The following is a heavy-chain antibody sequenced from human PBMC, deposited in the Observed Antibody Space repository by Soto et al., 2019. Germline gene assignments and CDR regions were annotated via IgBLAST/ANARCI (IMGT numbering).Heavy chain of an antibody. CDR2: IIPILGIA. Sequence: QVQLVQSGAEVKKPWSSVKVSCKASGGTFSSYTISWVRQAPGQGLEWMGSIIPILGIANYAQKFQGRVTITADKSTSTAYMELSSLRSEDTAVYYCARLVDTADFDYWGQGTLVTVSS. J-gene: IGHJ4*02. V-gene: IGHV1-69*02. CDR3: ARLVDTADFDY. CDR1: GGTFSSYT. D-gene: IGHD5-18*01.